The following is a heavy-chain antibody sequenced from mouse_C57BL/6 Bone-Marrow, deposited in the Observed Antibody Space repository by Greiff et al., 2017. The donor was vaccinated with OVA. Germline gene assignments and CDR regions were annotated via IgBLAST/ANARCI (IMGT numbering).Heavy chain of an antibody. Sequence: EVQGVESGEGLVKPGGSLKLSCAASGFTFSSYAMSWVRQTPEKRLEWVAYISSGGDYIYYADTVKGRFTISRDNARNTLYLQMSSLKSEDTAMYYCTREYYYGTLDYWGQGTTLTVSS. V-gene: IGHV5-9-1*02. J-gene: IGHJ2*01. D-gene: IGHD1-1*01. CDR1: GFTFSSYA. CDR3: TREYYYGTLDY. CDR2: ISSGGDYI.